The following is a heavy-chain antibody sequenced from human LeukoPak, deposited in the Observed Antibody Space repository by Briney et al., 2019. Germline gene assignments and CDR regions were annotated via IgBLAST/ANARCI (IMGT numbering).Heavy chain of an antibody. D-gene: IGHD6-13*01. CDR3: ARVDSSWFDP. Sequence: ASVKVSCKASGYTFTDYYMHWVRQAPGQGLEWVGWINTNTGNPTYAQGFTGRFVFSLDTSVSTAYLQISSLKAEDTAVYYCARVDSSWFDPWGQGTMVTVSS. V-gene: IGHV7-4-1*02. CDR2: INTNTGNP. J-gene: IGHJ5*02. CDR1: GYTFTDYY.